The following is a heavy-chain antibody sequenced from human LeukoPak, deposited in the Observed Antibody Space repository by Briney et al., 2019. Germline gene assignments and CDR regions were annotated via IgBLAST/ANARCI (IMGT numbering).Heavy chain of an antibody. J-gene: IGHJ6*02. CDR3: AKDIPDARSSWYYYYYGMDV. D-gene: IGHD6-13*01. V-gene: IGHV3-43*02. Sequence: GGSLRLSCGASGFTFDDYAMHWVRQAPGKGLEWVSLISGDGGSTYYADSVKGRFTISRDNSKNSLYLQMNSLRTEDTALYYCAKDIPDARSSWYYYYYGMDVWGQGTTVTVSS. CDR2: ISGDGGST. CDR1: GFTFDDYA.